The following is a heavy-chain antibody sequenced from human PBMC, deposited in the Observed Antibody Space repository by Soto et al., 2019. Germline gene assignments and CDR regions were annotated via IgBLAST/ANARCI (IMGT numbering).Heavy chain of an antibody. CDR3: ARDSSGWYSPDY. Sequence: VQLVESGGGLVQPGGSLRLSCAASGFTVSSNYMSWVRQAPGKGLEWVSVIYSDGSTYYADSVKGRFTISRDNSKNTLYLQMNSLRAEDTAVYYCARDSSGWYSPDYWGQGTLVTVSS. CDR1: GFTVSSNY. V-gene: IGHV3-66*01. CDR2: IYSDGST. D-gene: IGHD6-19*01. J-gene: IGHJ4*02.